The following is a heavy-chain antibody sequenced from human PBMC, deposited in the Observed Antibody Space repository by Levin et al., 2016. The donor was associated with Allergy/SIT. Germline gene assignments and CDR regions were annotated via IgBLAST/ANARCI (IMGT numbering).Heavy chain of an antibody. Sequence: WIRQPPGKGLEWVAVISYDGSNKYYADSVKGRFTISRDNSKNTLYLQMNSLRAEDTAVYYCANYDILTGDARYYWGQGTLVTVSS. CDR3: ANYDILTGDARYY. CDR2: ISYDGSNK. V-gene: IGHV3-30*18. D-gene: IGHD3-9*01. J-gene: IGHJ4*02.